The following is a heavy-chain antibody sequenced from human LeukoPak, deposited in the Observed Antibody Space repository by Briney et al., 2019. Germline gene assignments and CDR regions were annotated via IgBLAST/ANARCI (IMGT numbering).Heavy chain of an antibody. D-gene: IGHD2-2*01. V-gene: IGHV3-48*04. CDR3: ASTVNQLPNPRAYYYYMDV. J-gene: IGHJ6*03. CDR2: ISSSSSTI. CDR1: GFTFSSYS. Sequence: GGSLRLSCAASGFTFSSYSMNWVRQTPGKGLEWVSYISSSSSTIYYADSVKGRFTISRDNAKNSLYLQMSSLRAEDTAVYYCASTVNQLPNPRAYYYYMDVWGKGTTVTVSS.